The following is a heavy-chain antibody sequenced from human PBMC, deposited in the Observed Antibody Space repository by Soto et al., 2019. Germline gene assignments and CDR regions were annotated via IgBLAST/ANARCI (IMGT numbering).Heavy chain of an antibody. J-gene: IGHJ1*01. Sequence: ASVKVSCKASGYTFTSYGISWLRQAPGQGLEWLGWISTYNGNTISAQKLQGRVTMTTDTSTTTAYMELRSLRSDDTAVYYCARGGYYGSGSDSWKYFQHWGQGTLVTVSS. CDR1: GYTFTSYG. V-gene: IGHV1-18*01. CDR3: ARGGYYGSGSDSWKYFQH. CDR2: ISTYNGNT. D-gene: IGHD3-10*01.